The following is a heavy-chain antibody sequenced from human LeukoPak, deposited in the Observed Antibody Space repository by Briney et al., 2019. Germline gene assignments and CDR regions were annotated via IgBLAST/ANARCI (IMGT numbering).Heavy chain of an antibody. CDR3: ARDPGLLWFGELSWFDP. CDR2: ISGSGGST. J-gene: IGHJ5*02. Sequence: GGSLRLSCAASGFTFSSYGMSWVRQAPGKGLEWASAISGSGGSTYYADSVKGRFTISRDNAKNSLYLQMNSLRAEDTAVYYCARDPGLLWFGELSWFDPWGQGTLVTVSS. D-gene: IGHD3-10*01. CDR1: GFTFSSYG. V-gene: IGHV3-23*01.